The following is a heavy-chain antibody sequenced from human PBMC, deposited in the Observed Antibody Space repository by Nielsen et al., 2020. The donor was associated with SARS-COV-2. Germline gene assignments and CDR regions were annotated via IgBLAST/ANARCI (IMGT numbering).Heavy chain of an antibody. CDR3: ARGFRESVGWVDYYYGMDV. CDR2: ISGSGGST. J-gene: IGHJ6*02. Sequence: VRQAPGKGLEWVSAISGSGGSTYYADSVKGRFTISRDNSKNTLYLQMNSLRAEDTAVYYCARGFRESVGWVDYYYGMDVWGQGTTVTVSS. V-gene: IGHV3-23*01. D-gene: IGHD6-19*01.